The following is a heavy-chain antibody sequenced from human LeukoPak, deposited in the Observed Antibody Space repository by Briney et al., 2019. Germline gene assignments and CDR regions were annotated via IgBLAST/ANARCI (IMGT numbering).Heavy chain of an antibody. CDR2: IYSGGST. J-gene: IGHJ5*02. CDR1: GFTVSSNY. Sequence: GGSLRLSCAASGFTVSSNYMSGVRQAPGKGREGVSVIYSGGSTYYADSVKGRFTISRDNSKNTLYLQMNSLRAEDTAVYYCARVYSIVANWFDPWGQGTLVTVSS. V-gene: IGHV3-53*01. CDR3: ARVYSIVANWFDP. D-gene: IGHD5-12*01.